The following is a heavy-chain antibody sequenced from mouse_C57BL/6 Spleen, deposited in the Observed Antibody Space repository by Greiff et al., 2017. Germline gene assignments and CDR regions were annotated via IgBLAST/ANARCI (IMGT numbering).Heavy chain of an antibody. Sequence: VKLVESGGGLVKPGGSLKLSCAASGFTFSDYGMHWVRQAPEQGLEWVAYISSGSSTIYYADTVKGRFTISRDNAKNTLFLQMTSLRSEDTAMYYCARPSFYYFDYWGQGTTLTVSS. V-gene: IGHV5-17*01. J-gene: IGHJ2*01. CDR1: GFTFSDYG. CDR2: ISSGSSTI. CDR3: ARPSFYYFDY.